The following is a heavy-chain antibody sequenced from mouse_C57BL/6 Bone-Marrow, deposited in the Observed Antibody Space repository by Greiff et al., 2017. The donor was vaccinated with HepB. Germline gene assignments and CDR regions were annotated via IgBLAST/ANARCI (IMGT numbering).Heavy chain of an antibody. CDR2: IWSGGST. Sequence: VKLMESGPGLVQPSQSLSITCTVSGFSLTSYGVHWVRQSPGKGLEWLGVIWSGGSTDYNAAFISSLSISKDNSKSQVFFQLNSLQADDTAIYYCARRWSYAMDYWGQGTSVTVSS. CDR1: GFSLTSYG. J-gene: IGHJ4*01. V-gene: IGHV2-2*01. D-gene: IGHD2-3*01. CDR3: ARRWSYAMDY.